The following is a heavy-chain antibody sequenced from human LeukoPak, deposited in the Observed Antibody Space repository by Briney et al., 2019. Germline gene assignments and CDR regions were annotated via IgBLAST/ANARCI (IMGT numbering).Heavy chain of an antibody. CDR2: IYYSGST. CDR3: ARLNNVLRFLEWPEDAFDI. Sequence: SETLSLTCTVSGGSISSSSYYWGWIRQPPGKGLEWIGSIYYSGSTYSNPSLKSRVTISVDTPKNQFSLKLSSVTAADTAVYYCARLNNVLRFLEWPEDAFDIWGQGTMVTVSS. D-gene: IGHD3-3*01. CDR1: GGSISSSSYY. J-gene: IGHJ3*02. V-gene: IGHV4-39*01.